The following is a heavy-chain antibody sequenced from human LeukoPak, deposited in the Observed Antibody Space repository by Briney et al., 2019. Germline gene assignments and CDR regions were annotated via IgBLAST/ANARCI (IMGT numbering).Heavy chain of an antibody. CDR1: GYSFTSYW. J-gene: IGHJ4*02. V-gene: IGHV5-51*01. Sequence: GESLQISCQGSGYSFTSYWIGWVRQMPGKGLEWMGIIYPGDSDTRYSPSFQGQVTISADKSISTAYLQWSSLKASDTAMYYCARHSNYYDSSGYYEFDYWGQGTLVTVSS. CDR3: ARHSNYYDSSGYYEFDY. CDR2: IYPGDSDT. D-gene: IGHD3-22*01.